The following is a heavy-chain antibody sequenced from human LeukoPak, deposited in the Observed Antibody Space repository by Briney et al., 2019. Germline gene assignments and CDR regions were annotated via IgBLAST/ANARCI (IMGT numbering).Heavy chain of an antibody. J-gene: IGHJ4*02. CDR3: ARDRRGYSYEDYYFDY. CDR2: IWYDGSNK. V-gene: IGHV3-33*01. D-gene: IGHD5-18*01. Sequence: GGSLRLSCAASGFTFSSYGMHWVRQAPGKGLEWVAVIWYDGSNKYYADSVKGRFTISRDNSKNTLYLQMNSLRAEDTAVYYCARDRRGYSYEDYYFDYWGQGTLVTVSS. CDR1: GFTFSSYG.